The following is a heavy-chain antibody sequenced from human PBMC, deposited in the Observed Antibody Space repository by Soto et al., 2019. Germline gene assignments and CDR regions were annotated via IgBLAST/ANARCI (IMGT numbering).Heavy chain of an antibody. J-gene: IGHJ4*02. D-gene: IGHD6-19*01. V-gene: IGHV3-23*01. CDR2: ISGSGGST. Sequence: GGSLRLSCAASGFTFSSYAMSWVRQAPGKGLEWVSAISGSGGSTYYADSVKGRFTISRDNSKNSLYLQMNSLRAEDTAFYYCARATTSGWFFPFDYWGQGSLVTVSS. CDR1: GFTFSSYA. CDR3: ARATTSGWFFPFDY.